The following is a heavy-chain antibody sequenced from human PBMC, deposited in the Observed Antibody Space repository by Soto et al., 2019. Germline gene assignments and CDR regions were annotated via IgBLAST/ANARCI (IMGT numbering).Heavy chain of an antibody. D-gene: IGHD2-15*01. V-gene: IGHV3-30-3*01. CDR2: ISYDGSNK. Sequence: PGGSLRLSCAASGFTFSSYAMHWVRQAPGKGLEWVAVISYDGSNKYYADSVKGRFTISRDNSKNTLYLQMNSLRVEDTVVYYCARFRSYYCSGGSCYYYYGMDVWGQGTTVTVSS. J-gene: IGHJ6*02. CDR1: GFTFSSYA. CDR3: ARFRSYYCSGGSCYYYYGMDV.